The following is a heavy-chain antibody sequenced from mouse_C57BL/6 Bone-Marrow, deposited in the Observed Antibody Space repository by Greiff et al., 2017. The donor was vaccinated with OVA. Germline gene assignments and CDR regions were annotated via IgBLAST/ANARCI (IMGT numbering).Heavy chain of an antibody. CDR1: GFSLTSYG. Sequence: VQLQQSGPGLVAPSQSLSITCTVSGFSLTSYGVHWVRQPPGKGLEWLVVIWSDGSTTYNSALISSLSISTDNSSSPAFIKMNSLQTDDTAVYYCARVYSNCGPPWFAYWGQGTLVTVSA. J-gene: IGHJ3*01. D-gene: IGHD2-5*01. V-gene: IGHV2-6*03. CDR3: ARVYSNCGPPWFAY. CDR2: IWSDGST.